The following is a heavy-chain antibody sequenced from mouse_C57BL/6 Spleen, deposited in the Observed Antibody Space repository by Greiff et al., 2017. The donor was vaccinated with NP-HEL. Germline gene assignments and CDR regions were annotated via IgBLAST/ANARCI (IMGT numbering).Heavy chain of an antibody. CDR1: GYTFTDYN. Sequence: EVQRVESGPELVKPGASVKIPCKASGYTFTDYNMDWVKQSHGKSLEWIGDINPNNGGTIYNQKFKGKATLTVDKSSSTAYMELRSLTSEDTAVYYCARGHYGSSPAWFAYWGQGTLVTVSA. CDR2: INPNNGGT. J-gene: IGHJ3*01. CDR3: ARGHYGSSPAWFAY. V-gene: IGHV1-18*01. D-gene: IGHD1-1*01.